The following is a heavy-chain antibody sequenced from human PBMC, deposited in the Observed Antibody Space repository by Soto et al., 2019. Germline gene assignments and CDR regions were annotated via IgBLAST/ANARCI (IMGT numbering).Heavy chain of an antibody. Sequence: GGSLRLSCAASRITFSDYYMSWIRQAPGKGLEWVSCSSNRGTAIYYADSVKGRFTIPRDNAKNSLYLQMNSLRAEDTAVYYCASSKPYSHGNGYYYVSAWGQGTLVTVYS. J-gene: IGHJ5*02. CDR3: ASSKPYSHGNGYYYVSA. CDR1: RITFSDYY. D-gene: IGHD3-22*01. V-gene: IGHV3-11*01. CDR2: SSNRGTAI.